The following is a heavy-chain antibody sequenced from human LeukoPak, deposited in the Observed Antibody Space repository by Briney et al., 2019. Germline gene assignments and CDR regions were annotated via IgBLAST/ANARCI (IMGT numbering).Heavy chain of an antibody. J-gene: IGHJ4*02. CDR1: GFAFSSHW. CDR3: AKFSSDDYVWGSYRYTEN. V-gene: IGHV3-23*01. Sequence: GGSLRLSCEASGFAFSSHWMSWVRQAPGKGLEWVSAISGSGGSTYYADSVKGRFTISRDNSKNTLYLQMNSLRAEDTAVYYCAKFSSDDYVWGSYRYTENWGQGTLVTVSS. CDR2: ISGSGGST. D-gene: IGHD3-16*02.